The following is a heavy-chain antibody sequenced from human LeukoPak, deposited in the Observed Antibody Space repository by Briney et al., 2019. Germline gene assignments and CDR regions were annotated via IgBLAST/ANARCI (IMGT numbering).Heavy chain of an antibody. J-gene: IGHJ4*02. Sequence: PGKSLRLSCAASGFHFRTYAMHWARQAPGKGLEWMAIISYDGSSEYYADSVKGRFTISRDNSKNTLYLQMNSLRAEDTAVYYCAKVGMGGGYWGQGTLVTVSS. CDR3: AKVGMGGGY. V-gene: IGHV3-30*07. CDR2: ISYDGSSE. CDR1: GFHFRTYA. D-gene: IGHD1-14*01.